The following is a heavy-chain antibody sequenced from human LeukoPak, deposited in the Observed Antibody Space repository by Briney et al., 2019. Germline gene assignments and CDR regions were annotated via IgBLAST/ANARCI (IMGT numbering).Heavy chain of an antibody. Sequence: GGSLRLSCAASGFTFSSYSMNWVRQAPGKGLEWVSSISSSSSYIYYADSVKGRFTISRDNAKNSPYLQMNSLRAEDTAVYYCARASTMPWFDPWGQGTLVTVSS. V-gene: IGHV3-21*01. J-gene: IGHJ5*02. CDR1: GFTFSSYS. CDR3: ARASTMPWFDP. CDR2: ISSSSSYI. D-gene: IGHD2-2*01.